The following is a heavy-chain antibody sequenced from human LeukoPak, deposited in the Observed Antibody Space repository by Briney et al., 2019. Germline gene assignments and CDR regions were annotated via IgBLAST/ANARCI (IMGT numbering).Heavy chain of an antibody. CDR3: ARGLTPYYDYMDV. CDR2: INPNSGST. CDR1: GYTFTGYY. Sequence: SEKVSCKASGYTFTGYYMYWVRQAPRDGREWTGWINPNSGSTNYAQKFQGRVTMTRDTTISTAYMELSRLRSDDTAVYYCARGLTPYYDYMDVWGKGTTVTVSS. V-gene: IGHV1-2*02. J-gene: IGHJ6*03. D-gene: IGHD1-14*01.